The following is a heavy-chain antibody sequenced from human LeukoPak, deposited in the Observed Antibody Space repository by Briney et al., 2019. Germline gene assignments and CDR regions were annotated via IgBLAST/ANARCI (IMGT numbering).Heavy chain of an antibody. V-gene: IGHV3-30*02. CDR1: GFTFRTYG. D-gene: IGHD3-16*01. CDR2: IRYDGSDK. CDR3: AKRADYYDSSRALYDAFDL. Sequence: GGSLRLSCAASGFTFRTYGMHWVRQAPGKGLEWVTFIRYDGSDKFYSDSVKGRFTISRDNSKNTLFLQMNSLRVADTAVYYCAKRADYYDSSRALYDAFDLWGQGTMVTVSS. J-gene: IGHJ3*01.